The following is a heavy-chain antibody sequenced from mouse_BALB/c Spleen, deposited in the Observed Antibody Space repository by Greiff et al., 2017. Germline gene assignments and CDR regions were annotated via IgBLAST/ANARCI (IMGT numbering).Heavy chain of an antibody. V-gene: IGHV1-69*01. D-gene: IGHD1-1*01. Sequence: VQLQQPGAELVMPGASVKMSCKASGYTFTDYWMHWVKQRPGQGLEWIGAIDTSASYTSYNQKFKGKATLTVDESSSTAYMKLSSLTSEDSAVSCDERGGSGRMDYWGQGTLVTVSA. CDR1: GYTFTDYW. CDR2: IDTSASYT. CDR3: ERGGSGRMDY. J-gene: IGHJ3*01.